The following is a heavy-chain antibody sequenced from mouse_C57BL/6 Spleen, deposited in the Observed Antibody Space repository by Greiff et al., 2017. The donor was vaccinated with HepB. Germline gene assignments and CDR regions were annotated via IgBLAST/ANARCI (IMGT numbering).Heavy chain of an antibody. V-gene: IGHV1-55*01. Sequence: QVQLQQPGAELVKPGASVKMSCKASGYTFTSYWITWVKQRPGQGLEWIGDIYPGSGSTNYNEKFKSKATLTVDTSSSTAYMQLSSLTSEDSAVYYCARMPGSSDGWFAYWGQGTLVTVSA. CDR2: IYPGSGST. D-gene: IGHD1-1*01. CDR1: GYTFTSYW. CDR3: ARMPGSSDGWFAY. J-gene: IGHJ3*01.